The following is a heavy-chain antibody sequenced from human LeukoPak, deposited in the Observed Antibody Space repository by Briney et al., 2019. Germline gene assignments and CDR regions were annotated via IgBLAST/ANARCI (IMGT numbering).Heavy chain of an antibody. Sequence: GGVLRLSCAASGFTFKIYSMNWVRQAPGKGLEWVSSISTSSSHMYYADSVKGRFTISRDNAKNSLYLQMNTLRAEDTAVYYCARDDTSAHFFDYWGQGTLVTVSS. D-gene: IGHD3-10*01. CDR2: ISTSSSHM. CDR1: GFTFKIYS. J-gene: IGHJ4*02. V-gene: IGHV3-21*01. CDR3: ARDDTSAHFFDY.